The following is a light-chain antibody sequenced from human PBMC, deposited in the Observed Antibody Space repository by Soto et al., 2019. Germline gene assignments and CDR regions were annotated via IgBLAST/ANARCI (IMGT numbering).Light chain of an antibody. CDR2: GAS. CDR1: QSVSSN. Sequence: EIVMTQSPATLSVSPGERATLSCRASQSVSSNLAWYQQKPGQAPRLLIYGASTRATGIPARFSGSGSGTEFTLTISSLQSEDFAVYYCQQYKNLPFTFGPGTKGDIK. J-gene: IGKJ3*01. V-gene: IGKV3-15*01. CDR3: QQYKNLPFT.